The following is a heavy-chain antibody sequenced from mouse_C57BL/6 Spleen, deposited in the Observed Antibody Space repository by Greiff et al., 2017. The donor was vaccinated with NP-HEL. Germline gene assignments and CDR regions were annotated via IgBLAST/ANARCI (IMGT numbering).Heavy chain of an antibody. D-gene: IGHD1-1*01. Sequence: EVKLQESGPELVKPGASVKIPCKASGYTFTDYNMDWVKQSHGKSLEWIGDINPNNGGTIYNQKFKGKATLTVDKSSSTAYMELRSLTSEDTAVYYCARSIYTGFAYWGQGTLVTVSA. CDR1: GYTFTDYN. CDR3: ARSIYTGFAY. CDR2: INPNNGGT. J-gene: IGHJ3*01. V-gene: IGHV1-18*01.